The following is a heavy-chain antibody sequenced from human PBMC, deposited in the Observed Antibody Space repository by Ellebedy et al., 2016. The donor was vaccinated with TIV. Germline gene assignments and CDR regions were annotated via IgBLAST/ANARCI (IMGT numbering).Heavy chain of an antibody. V-gene: IGHV3-7*01. Sequence: GGSLRLSCAASGFSFRSYWMSWVRQAPGKGLEWVANINQDESQKYYVDSVKGRFTISRDNARNSLNLQMNSVRAEDAAVYYCATDGSYGDYRSPTHAFVMWGQGTMVIVSS. CDR1: GFSFRSYW. CDR2: INQDESQK. J-gene: IGHJ3*02. D-gene: IGHD4-17*01. CDR3: ATDGSYGDYRSPTHAFVM.